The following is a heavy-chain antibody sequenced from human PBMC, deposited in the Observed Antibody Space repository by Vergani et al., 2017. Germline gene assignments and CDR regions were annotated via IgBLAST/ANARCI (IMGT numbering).Heavy chain of an antibody. CDR2: IYYSGST. D-gene: IGHD6-13*01. CDR3: ARAPIIAAAGSGDGFDV. J-gene: IGHJ3*01. V-gene: IGHV4-39*07. CDR1: GGSISSSSYY. Sequence: QLQLQESGPGLVKPSETLSLTCTVSGGSISSSSYYLGWIRQPPGKGLEWIGSIYYSGSTYYNPPLKSRVTISVDTSKNQFSLKLSAVTTADTAVYYCARAPIIAAAGSGDGFDVWGQGTMVTVSS.